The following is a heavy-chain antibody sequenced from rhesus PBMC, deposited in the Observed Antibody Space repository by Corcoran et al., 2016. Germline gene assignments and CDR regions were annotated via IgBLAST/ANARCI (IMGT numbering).Heavy chain of an antibody. D-gene: IGHD2-21*01. V-gene: IGHV4-169*01. Sequence: QLQLQESGPGLVKPSETLSVTCAVSGGSISSSYWSWIRPAPGKGLEGIGYISGSGSSTNYNPTLKSRVTSSRDTSKNQFSRKLSSVTAADTALYYCARGSTVLVVVATDAFDFWGQGLRVTVSS. CDR1: GGSISSSY. CDR2: ISGSGSST. CDR3: ARGSTVLVVVATDAFDF. J-gene: IGHJ3*01.